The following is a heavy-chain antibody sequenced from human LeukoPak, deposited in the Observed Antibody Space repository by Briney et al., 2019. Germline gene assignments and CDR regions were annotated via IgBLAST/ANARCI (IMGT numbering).Heavy chain of an antibody. CDR2: ISSSSSYI. Sequence: AGGAPRLSRAAPGFTFRSHSMKWVRQAPGKGLGLVSSISSSSSYIYYADSVKGRFTISRDNAKNSLYLQMNSLRAEDTAVYYCASLGYSSSSTDYWGQGTLVTVSS. D-gene: IGHD6-6*01. CDR1: GFTFRSHS. J-gene: IGHJ4*02. CDR3: ASLGYSSSSTDY. V-gene: IGHV3-21*01.